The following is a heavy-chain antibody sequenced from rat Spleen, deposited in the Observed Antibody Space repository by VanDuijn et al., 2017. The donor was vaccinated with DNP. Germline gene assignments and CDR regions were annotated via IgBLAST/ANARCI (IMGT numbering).Heavy chain of an antibody. D-gene: IGHD1-12*03. CDR2: ISYSGRT. J-gene: IGHJ1*01. CDR1: GFSITSNY. CDR3: ARGNDDYYPNWYFDF. Sequence: EVQLQESGPGLVKPSQSLSLTCSVTGFSITSNYWGWIRKLPGNKMEWIGHISYSGRTSYNPSLKSRISITRDTSKNQFFLQLNSVTTEDTATYYCARGNDDYYPNWYFDFWGPGTMVTVSS. V-gene: IGHV3-1*01.